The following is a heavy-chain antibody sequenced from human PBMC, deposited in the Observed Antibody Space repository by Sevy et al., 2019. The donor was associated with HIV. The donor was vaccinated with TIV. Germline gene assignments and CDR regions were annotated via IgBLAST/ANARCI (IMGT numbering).Heavy chain of an antibody. J-gene: IGHJ4*02. D-gene: IGHD2-21*01. V-gene: IGHV3-7*01. CDR2: VKQDMSEK. CDR3: ARAQQVTMLVVIGGLYFDL. CDR1: GFTFSSNW. Sequence: GGSLRLSCVASGFTFSSNWMTLVRQAPGKGLEWVANVKQDMSEKYYADSVKGRFTISRDNAKNSLYLQMNSLRAEDTAVYYCARAQQVTMLVVIGGLYFDLWGQGTLVTVSS.